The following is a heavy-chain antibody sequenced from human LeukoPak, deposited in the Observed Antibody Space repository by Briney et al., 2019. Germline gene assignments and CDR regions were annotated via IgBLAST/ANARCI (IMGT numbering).Heavy chain of an antibody. V-gene: IGHV3-23*01. D-gene: IGHD3-10*01. J-gene: IGHJ4*02. CDR2: ISGSGGGT. CDR1: EFTFSSYA. Sequence: GGSLRLSCAASEFTFSSYAMSWVRQAPGKGLEWVSPISGSGGGTYYADSVKGRFTISRDNSKNTLSLEMNTLRAADTAVYYCAKDRYYGSGSYFPACIDYWGQGTLVTVSS. CDR3: AKDRYYGSGSYFPACIDY.